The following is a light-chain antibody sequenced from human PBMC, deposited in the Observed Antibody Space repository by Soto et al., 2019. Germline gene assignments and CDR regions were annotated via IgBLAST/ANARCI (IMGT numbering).Light chain of an antibody. V-gene: IGLV1-40*01. CDR1: SSNIGAGYD. CDR2: GNS. CDR3: QSYDSSLSGYV. J-gene: IGLJ1*01. Sequence: PRAVKEGTARRAPPHYNRRSSNIGAGYDVHWYQQLPGTAPKLLIYGNSNRPSGVPDRFSGSKSGTSASLAITGLQAEDEADYYCQSYDSSLSGYVFGTGTKVTVL.